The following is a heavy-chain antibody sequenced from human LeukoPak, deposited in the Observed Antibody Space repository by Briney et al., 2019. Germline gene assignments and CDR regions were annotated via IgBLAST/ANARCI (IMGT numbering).Heavy chain of an antibody. Sequence: GGSLRLSCAASGFTFSSYGMHWVRQAPGKGLEWVAVISYDGSNKYYADSVKGRFTISRDNFKNTLYLEMNSLRAEDTAVYYCAKEGAAGGKMQFCFDYWGQGTLVTVSS. J-gene: IGHJ4*02. CDR1: GFTFSSYG. V-gene: IGHV3-30*18. D-gene: IGHD6-13*01. CDR2: ISYDGSNK. CDR3: AKEGAAGGKMQFCFDY.